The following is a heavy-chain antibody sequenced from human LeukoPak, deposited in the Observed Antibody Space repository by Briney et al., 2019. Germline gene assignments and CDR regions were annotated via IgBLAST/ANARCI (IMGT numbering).Heavy chain of an antibody. J-gene: IGHJ4*02. CDR3: ASHDSSTWYRDYFDY. D-gene: IGHD6-13*01. Sequence: GGSLSLSCAASGSGFTFNNYWMHWVRQTPGKGLVWASRINADGSTTSYADSARGRFTISRDNAKNTLYLQMNSLRAEDTAVYYCASHDSSTWYRDYFDYWGQGTLVTVSS. CDR1: GSGFTFNNYW. CDR2: INADGSTT. V-gene: IGHV3-74*01.